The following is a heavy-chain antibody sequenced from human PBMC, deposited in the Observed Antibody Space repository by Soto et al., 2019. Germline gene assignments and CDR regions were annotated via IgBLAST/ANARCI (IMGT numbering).Heavy chain of an antibody. Sequence: EAQLVESGGGLVQPGRSLRLSCVASGFTFDVYAIHWVRQAPGKGLEWVSGISWNGAATGYADSVKGRFTISRDNAKNSLYLQMSSLRTEDTAIYYCANLPLYGSGFDCWGQGTLVTVSS. CDR2: ISWNGAAT. V-gene: IGHV3-9*01. J-gene: IGHJ4*02. CDR3: ANLPLYGSGFDC. CDR1: GFTFDVYA. D-gene: IGHD3-10*01.